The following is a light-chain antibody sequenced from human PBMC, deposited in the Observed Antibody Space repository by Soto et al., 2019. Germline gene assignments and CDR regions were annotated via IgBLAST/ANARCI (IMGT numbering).Light chain of an antibody. CDR2: GAS. CDR3: QHFGSSLT. Sequence: EIVLTQSPGPLSLSPGERATLSCRASQSLSSSYLAWYQQKPGQAPRLLIYGASSRATAIPDRFSGSGSGTDFTLTINRLEPEDFAVYYCQHFGSSLTVGGGTKVDIK. V-gene: IGKV3-20*01. J-gene: IGKJ4*01. CDR1: QSLSSSY.